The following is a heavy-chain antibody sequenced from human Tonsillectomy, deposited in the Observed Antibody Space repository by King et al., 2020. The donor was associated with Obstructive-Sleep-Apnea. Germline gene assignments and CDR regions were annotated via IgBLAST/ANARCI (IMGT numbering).Heavy chain of an antibody. D-gene: IGHD6-13*01. CDR2: ISSSSSTI. CDR1: GFTFTSYS. V-gene: IGHV3-48*04. J-gene: IGHJ4*02. CDR3: ARDAPPGIAAAGTTDY. Sequence: VQLVESGGGLVQPGGSLRLSCAASGFTFTSYSMNWVRQAPGKGLGWVSYISSSSSTIYYAASVKGRSTISRDNAKNSRYLQMNSLRAEDTAVYYCARDAPPGIAAAGTTDYWGQGTLVTVSS.